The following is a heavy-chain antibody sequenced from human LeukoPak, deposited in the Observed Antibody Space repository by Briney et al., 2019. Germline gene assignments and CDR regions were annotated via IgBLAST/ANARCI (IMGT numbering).Heavy chain of an antibody. V-gene: IGHV3-23*01. CDR2: INDNGAGT. CDR1: GFTFRSFA. J-gene: IGHJ4*02. CDR3: ARTATVTTLDY. D-gene: IGHD4-17*01. Sequence: GGSLRPSCAASGFTFRSFAMSWVRQAPGKGLKWVSTINDNGAGTYYADSVKGRFTISRDNAKNSLYLQMNSLRAEDTAVYYCARTATVTTLDYWGQGTLVTVSS.